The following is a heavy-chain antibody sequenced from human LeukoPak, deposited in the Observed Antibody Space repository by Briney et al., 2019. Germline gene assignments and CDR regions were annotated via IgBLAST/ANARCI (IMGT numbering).Heavy chain of an antibody. CDR2: IYYSGST. J-gene: IGHJ4*02. CDR3: AHISMSWPDY. CDR1: GGSISSYY. V-gene: IGHV4-59*01. D-gene: IGHD3-3*02. Sequence: SETLSLTCTVSGGSISSYYWSWIRQPPGKGLEWIGYIYYSGSTNYNPSLKSRVTMSVDTSKNQFSLKLSSVTAAGTAVYYCAHISMSWPDYWGQGTLVTASS.